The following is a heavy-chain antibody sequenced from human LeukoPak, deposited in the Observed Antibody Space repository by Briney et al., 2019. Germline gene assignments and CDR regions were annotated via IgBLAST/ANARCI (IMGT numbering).Heavy chain of an antibody. CDR1: GGSISSYY. Sequence: SETLSLTCTVSGGSISSYYGSWLRQPPGKGLEWVGYIYYSGSTNYNPSLKSRVTISVDTSKNQFSLKLSSVTAADTAVYYCARASYAGPFDYWGQGTLVTVSS. J-gene: IGHJ4*02. V-gene: IGHV4-59*01. CDR2: IYYSGST. D-gene: IGHD3-16*02. CDR3: ARASYAGPFDY.